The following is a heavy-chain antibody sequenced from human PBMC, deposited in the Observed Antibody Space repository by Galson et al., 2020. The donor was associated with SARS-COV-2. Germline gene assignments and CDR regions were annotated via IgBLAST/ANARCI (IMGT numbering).Heavy chain of an antibody. CDR1: GFTFSSYA. Sequence: QLGESLKISCAASGFTFSSYAMHWVRQAPGKGLEWVAVISYDGSNKYYADSVKGRFTISRDNAKNTLYLQMNSLRAEDTAVYYCARARGGKYYYGMDVWGQGTTVTVSS. V-gene: IGHV3-30*04. J-gene: IGHJ6*02. CDR2: ISYDGSNK. CDR3: ARARGGKYYYGMDV.